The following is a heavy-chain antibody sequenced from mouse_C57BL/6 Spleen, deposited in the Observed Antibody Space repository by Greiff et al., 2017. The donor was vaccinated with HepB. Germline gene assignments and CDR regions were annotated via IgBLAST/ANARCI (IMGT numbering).Heavy chain of an antibody. V-gene: IGHV6-3*01. CDR2: IRLKSDNYAT. Sequence: EVKVEESGGGLVQPGGSMKLSCVASGFTFSNYWMNWVRQSPEKGLEWVAQIRLKSDNYATHYAESVKGRFTISRDDSKSSVYLQMNNLRAEDTGIYYCTTGLFDYWGQGTTLTVSS. CDR1: GFTFSNYW. CDR3: TTGLFDY. J-gene: IGHJ2*01. D-gene: IGHD4-1*01.